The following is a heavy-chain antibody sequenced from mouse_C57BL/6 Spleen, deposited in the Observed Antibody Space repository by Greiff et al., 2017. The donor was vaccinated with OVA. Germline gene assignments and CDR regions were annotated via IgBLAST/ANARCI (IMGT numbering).Heavy chain of an antibody. CDR1: GYTFTSYW. D-gene: IGHD4-1*01. V-gene: IGHV1-50*01. CDR3: ARMGKDAMDY. Sequence: QVQLQQPGAELVKPGASVKLSCKASGYTFTSYWMQWVKQRHGQGLEWIGEIDPSDSYTNYNQKFKGKATLTVDTSSSTAYMQLSSLTSEDSAVYYCARMGKDAMDYWGQGTSVTVSS. J-gene: IGHJ4*01. CDR2: IDPSDSYT.